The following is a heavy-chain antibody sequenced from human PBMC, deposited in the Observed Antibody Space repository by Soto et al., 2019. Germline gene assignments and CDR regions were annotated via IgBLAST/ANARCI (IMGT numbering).Heavy chain of an antibody. D-gene: IGHD6-19*01. Sequence: QVKLVESGGGVVQPGRSLRLSCAPSGFTFTAYAFHWVRQAPGKGLEWVSVISYDGSNIYYADSVKGRFTISRDNSKNSXYLQMNSLRAEDTAVYYCARDFRASSGWTRGYLDYWGQGALVTVSS. CDR1: GFTFTAYA. CDR2: ISYDGSNI. J-gene: IGHJ4*02. V-gene: IGHV3-30-3*01. CDR3: ARDFRASSGWTRGYLDY.